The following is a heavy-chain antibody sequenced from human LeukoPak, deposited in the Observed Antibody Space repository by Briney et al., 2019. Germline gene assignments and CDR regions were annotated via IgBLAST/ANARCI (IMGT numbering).Heavy chain of an antibody. D-gene: IGHD1-26*01. CDR3: ARYASGSYFDY. CDR2: IYYSGST. CDR1: GGSISSSSYY. V-gene: IGHV4-39*01. J-gene: IGHJ4*02. Sequence: SETLSLTCAVSGGSISSSSYYWGWIRQPPGKGLEWIGSIYYSGSTYYNPSLKSRVTISVDTSKNQFSLKLSSVTAADTAVYYCARYASGSYFDYWGQGTLVTVSS.